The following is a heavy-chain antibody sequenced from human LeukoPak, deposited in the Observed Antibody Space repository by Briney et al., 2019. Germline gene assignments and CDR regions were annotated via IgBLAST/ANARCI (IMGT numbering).Heavy chain of an antibody. CDR1: GYSFANYW. J-gene: IGHJ4*02. D-gene: IGHD3-22*01. V-gene: IGHV5-51*01. Sequence: GESLKISCKASGYSFANYWIGWGRQMPGKGLEWMGTIYPGDSDTRYSPSFQGQVTISADKSISTAYLQWSSLKASDTAIYYCARLGLESYGNSAYYYLDHWGQGALVTVSS. CDR2: IYPGDSDT. CDR3: ARLGLESYGNSAYYYLDH.